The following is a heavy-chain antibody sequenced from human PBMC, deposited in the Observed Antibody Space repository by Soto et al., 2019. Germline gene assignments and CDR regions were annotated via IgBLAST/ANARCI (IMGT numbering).Heavy chain of an antibody. CDR2: ISYDGSNK. J-gene: IGHJ6*02. CDR1: GFTFSSYA. CDR3: AREPAHIVVVQAAIRGMDV. D-gene: IGHD2-2*02. Sequence: GGSLRLSCAASGFTFSSYAMHWVRQAPGKGLEWVAVISYDGSNKYYADSVKGRFTISRDNSKNTLYLQMNSLRAEDTAVYYCAREPAHIVVVQAAIRGMDVWGQGTTVTVSS. V-gene: IGHV3-30-3*01.